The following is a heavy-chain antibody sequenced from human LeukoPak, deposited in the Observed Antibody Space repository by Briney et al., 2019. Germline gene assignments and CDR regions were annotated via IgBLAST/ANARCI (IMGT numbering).Heavy chain of an antibody. CDR3: AGYSMIGDY. CDR2: INHSGST. D-gene: IGHD3-22*01. CDR1: GGSFSGYY. J-gene: IGHJ4*02. Sequence: PSETLSLTCAVYGGSFSGYYWSWVRQPPGKGLEWIGEINHSGSTNYNPSLKSRVTISVDTSKNQFSLKLSSVTAADTAVYYCAGYSMIGDYWGQGTLVTVSS. V-gene: IGHV4-34*01.